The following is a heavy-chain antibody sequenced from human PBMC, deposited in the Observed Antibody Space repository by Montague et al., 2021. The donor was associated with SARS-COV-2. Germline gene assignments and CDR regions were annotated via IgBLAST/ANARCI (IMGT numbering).Heavy chain of an antibody. CDR3: VRDTGSAQAGFDA. J-gene: IGHJ4*02. V-gene: IGHV6-1*01. Sequence: CAISGDSVWVKTDAGDWRRKSPSDGREGLGRTDYRSKWTSDYATSVEGRISIDPDTSKNQFFLHLRSVTPEDTGVYYCVRDTGSAQAGFDAWGQGTLVTVSS. D-gene: IGHD4-17*01. CDR1: GDSVWVKTDA. CDR2: TDYRSKWTS.